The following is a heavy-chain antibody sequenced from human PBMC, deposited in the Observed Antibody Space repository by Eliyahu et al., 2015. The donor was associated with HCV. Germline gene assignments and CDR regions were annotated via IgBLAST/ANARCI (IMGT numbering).Heavy chain of an antibody. D-gene: IGHD3-9*01. CDR3: ASRGRWGLTHYGMDV. J-gene: IGHJ6*02. CDR2: WNDGSNK. V-gene: IGHV3-33*01. Sequence: WNDGSNKYYADSVKGRFTISRDNSKNTLYLQMNSLRAEDTAVYYCASRGRWGLTHYGMDVWGQGTTLTVSS.